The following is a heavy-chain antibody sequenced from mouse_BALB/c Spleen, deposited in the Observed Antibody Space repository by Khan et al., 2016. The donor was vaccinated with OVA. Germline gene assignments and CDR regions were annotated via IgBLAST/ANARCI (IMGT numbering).Heavy chain of an antibody. Sequence: EVELVESGGGLVKPGGSLKLSCAASGFTFSSFTMSWVRQTPEKRLEWVASISSDGDNTYFPDSVKGRFTISRDNAMNNLYLQMSSLRSEDTALYYCARSNYGPFAYWGQGTLVTVSA. CDR1: GFTFSSFT. J-gene: IGHJ3*01. V-gene: IGHV5-9*03. D-gene: IGHD1-1*02. CDR3: ARSNYGPFAY. CDR2: ISSDGDNT.